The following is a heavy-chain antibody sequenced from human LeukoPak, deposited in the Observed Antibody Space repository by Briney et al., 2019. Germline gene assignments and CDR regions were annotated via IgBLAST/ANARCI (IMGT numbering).Heavy chain of an antibody. V-gene: IGHV4-39*01. CDR1: GGSISSSSYY. CDR2: IYYSGST. D-gene: IGHD5-18*01. Sequence: PSETLSLTCTVSGGSISSSSYYWGWIRQPPGKGLEWIGRIYYSGSTYYNPSLKSRVAISVDTSKNQFSLNLSSVSAADTAVYYCARRVIQLYAFDIWGQGTMVTVSS. CDR3: ARRVIQLYAFDI. J-gene: IGHJ3*02.